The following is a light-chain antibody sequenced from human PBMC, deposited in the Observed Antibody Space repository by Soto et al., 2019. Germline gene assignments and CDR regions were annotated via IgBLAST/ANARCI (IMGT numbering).Light chain of an antibody. J-gene: IGLJ3*02. V-gene: IGLV1-47*01. CDR2: RNN. CDR3: AACDDSMSAGV. Sequence: QSVLTQPPSASGTPGQRVTISCSGSSSNIGSNYVYWYQQLPGTAPKLLIYRNNQRPSGVPDRFSGSKSGTSASLAISGPRSEDEADYYCAACDDSMSAGVFGGGTKLTVL. CDR1: SSNIGSNY.